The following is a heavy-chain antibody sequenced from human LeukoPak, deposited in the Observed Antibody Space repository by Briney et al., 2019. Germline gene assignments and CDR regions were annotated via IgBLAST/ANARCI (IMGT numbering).Heavy chain of an antibody. CDR3: ANQLGYFDD. Sequence: PGGSLRLSCAASGFTFSSYAMSWVRQAPGKGLEWVSAISGSDGRTYYADSVKGRFTISRDNSKNTLYLQMNSLRADGTALYYCANQLGYFDDWGQGTLVTVPS. D-gene: IGHD1-1*01. CDR1: GFTFSSYA. J-gene: IGHJ4*02. V-gene: IGHV3-23*01. CDR2: ISGSDGRT.